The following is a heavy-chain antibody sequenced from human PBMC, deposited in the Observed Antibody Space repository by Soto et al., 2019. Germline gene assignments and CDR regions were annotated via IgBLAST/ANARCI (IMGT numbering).Heavy chain of an antibody. Sequence: QVQLQQWGAGLLKPSETLSLSCAVYGGSFSAYYWSWIRQPPGKGLEWIGEINHGGSTNYNPSLKSRVTISLDTPKNQFSLKLNSVPAADTAVYYCARGYGSGSYWAYWGQGTLVTVSS. J-gene: IGHJ4*02. CDR3: ARGYGSGSYWAY. V-gene: IGHV4-34*02. CDR1: GGSFSAYY. D-gene: IGHD3-10*01. CDR2: INHGGST.